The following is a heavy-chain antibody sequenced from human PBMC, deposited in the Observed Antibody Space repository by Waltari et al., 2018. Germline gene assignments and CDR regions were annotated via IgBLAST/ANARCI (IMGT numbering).Heavy chain of an antibody. CDR2: IIPIFGTA. CDR1: GGTFSSYA. D-gene: IGHD3-3*01. J-gene: IGHJ5*02. V-gene: IGHV1-69*01. CDR3: ARDFSISDFWSGLNWFDP. Sequence: QVQLVQSGAEVKKPGSSVKVSCKASGGTFSSYAISWVRQAPGQGLEWMGGIIPIFGTANYAQKFQGRVTITADESTSTAYMELSSLRSEDTAVYYCARDFSISDFWSGLNWFDPWGQGTLVTVSS.